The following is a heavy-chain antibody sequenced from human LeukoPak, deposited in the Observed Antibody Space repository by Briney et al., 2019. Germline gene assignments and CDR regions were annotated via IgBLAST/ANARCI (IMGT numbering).Heavy chain of an antibody. CDR2: INPDGTSA. CDR3: AIDPALHEYGGNSPY. Sequence: GGSLRLSCAASGFTFCCYWMHWVRQAPGKGLVWVSRINPDGTSATYADSVKGRFTISRDNAKTTLYLQMDSLRAEDTAVYYCAIDPALHEYGGNSPYWGQGTLVTVSS. V-gene: IGHV3-74*01. J-gene: IGHJ4*02. D-gene: IGHD4-23*01. CDR1: GFTFCCYW.